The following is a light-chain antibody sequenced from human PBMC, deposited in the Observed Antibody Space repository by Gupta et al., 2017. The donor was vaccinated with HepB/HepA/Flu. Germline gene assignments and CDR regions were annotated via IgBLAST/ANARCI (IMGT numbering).Light chain of an antibody. J-gene: IGLJ2*01. V-gene: IGLV3-21*03. CDR1: NIGSKN. Sequence: SYIVTQPPSVSVAPRKTATITCGGNNIGSKNVHWYQQKPGQAPVLVVFNDRDRPSGIPERFSGSNSGNTATLTISWVEAGDEADYFCQVWVMSSDVVLFGGGTKLTVL. CDR3: QVWVMSSDVVL. CDR2: NDR.